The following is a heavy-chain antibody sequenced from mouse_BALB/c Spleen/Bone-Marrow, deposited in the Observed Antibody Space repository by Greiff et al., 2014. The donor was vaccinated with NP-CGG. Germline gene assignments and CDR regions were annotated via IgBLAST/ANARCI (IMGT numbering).Heavy chain of an antibody. CDR3: AGGYPGYYSLDY. V-gene: IGHV1-67*01. J-gene: IGHJ4*01. CDR2: INTYSGNT. CDR1: GYTFTDYA. Sequence: VQLQQSGPELVRPGVSVKISCKGSGYTFTDYAMHWVKQSHTKSLEWIGDINTYSGNTNYNQKFKGKATMTVDKSSSTAYVELARLTSEDSANYFCAGGYPGYYSLDYWGQGTSVTVSS. D-gene: IGHD5-1-1*01.